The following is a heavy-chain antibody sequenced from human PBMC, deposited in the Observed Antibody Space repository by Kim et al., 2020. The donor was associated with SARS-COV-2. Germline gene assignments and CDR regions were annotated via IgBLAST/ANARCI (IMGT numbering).Heavy chain of an antibody. CDR3: ARLNNYHVDY. J-gene: IGHJ4*02. CDR1: GFTVNSNY. V-gene: IGHV3-53*04. CDR2: IYSGGST. D-gene: IGHD4-4*01. Sequence: GGSLRLSCAASGFTVNSNYMTWVRQAPGKGLEWVSVIYSGGSTYYADAVKGRFTISRHNSKNTLYLHMNSLRAEDTAVYYCARLNNYHVDYWGQGTLVTVSS.